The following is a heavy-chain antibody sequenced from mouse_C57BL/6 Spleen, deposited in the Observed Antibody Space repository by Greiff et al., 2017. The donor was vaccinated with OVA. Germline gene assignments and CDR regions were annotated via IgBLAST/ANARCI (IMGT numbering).Heavy chain of an antibody. D-gene: IGHD1-1*01. CDR1: GYTFTDYE. J-gene: IGHJ4*01. CDR2: IDPETGGT. V-gene: IGHV1-15*01. Sequence: VQLQQSGAELVRPGASVTLSCKASGYTFTDYEMHWVKQTPVHGLEWIGAIDPETGGTAYNQKFKGKAILTADKSSSTAYMELRSLTSEDSAVYYCTREAYYDYAMDYWGQGTSATVSS. CDR3: TREAYYDYAMDY.